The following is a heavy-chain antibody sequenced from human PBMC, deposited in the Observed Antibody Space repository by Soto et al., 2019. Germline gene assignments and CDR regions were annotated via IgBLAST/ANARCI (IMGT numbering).Heavy chain of an antibody. CDR1: GYTFSNYG. Sequence: ASVKVSCKTSGYTFSNYGVSWVRQAPGKGLEWMGGFDPEDGETIYAQKFQGRVTMTEDTSTDTAYMELSSLRSEDTAVYYCATLEYNWNVGVYYYYGMDVWGQGTTVTVSS. V-gene: IGHV1-24*01. D-gene: IGHD1-20*01. CDR2: FDPEDGET. J-gene: IGHJ6*02. CDR3: ATLEYNWNVGVYYYYGMDV.